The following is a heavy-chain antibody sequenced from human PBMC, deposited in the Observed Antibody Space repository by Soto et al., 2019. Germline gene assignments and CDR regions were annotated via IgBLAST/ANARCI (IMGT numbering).Heavy chain of an antibody. CDR3: ARDWGTPGRGSAVGYYYHYGMDV. Sequence: EVQLVESGGGLVQPGGSLRLSCLASEFTFNTYWMNWVRQAPGRGLEWVANIKDDGSEKNYVDSVKGRFTISRDNAKNSLYLQMNSLGGEDTAVYFCARDWGTPGRGSAVGYYYHYGMDVWGQGPTVTVSS. CDR2: IKDDGSEK. D-gene: IGHD6-19*01. CDR1: EFTFNTYW. J-gene: IGHJ6*02. V-gene: IGHV3-7*05.